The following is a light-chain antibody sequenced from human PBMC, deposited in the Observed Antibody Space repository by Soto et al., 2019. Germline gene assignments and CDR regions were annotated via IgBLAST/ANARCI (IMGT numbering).Light chain of an antibody. J-gene: IGKJ1*01. V-gene: IGKV4-1*01. CDR1: QSLLYTSRNKNY. CDR2: WAS. CDR3: QQYESTLPT. Sequence: DIVMTQSPESLAVSLGERATINCKSSQSLLYTSRNKNYLAWYQRPGQPLKLLIYWASTRESGVPDRFSGSGSGTDFTLTINNVQAEDVAVYYCQQYESTLPTFGKGTKVEIK.